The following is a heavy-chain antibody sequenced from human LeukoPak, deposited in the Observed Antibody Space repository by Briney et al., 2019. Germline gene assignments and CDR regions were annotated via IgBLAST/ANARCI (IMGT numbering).Heavy chain of an antibody. Sequence: SETLSLTCAVSGDSIASLSYYWGWIRQTPGKGLEWLGSIFYNASPQFNPSLKRRLTISVDTSENQFFLRLTSVTAADTAVYYCVRQRGRFCTSSTCYPDYFDFWGRGSLVTVSS. V-gene: IGHV4-39*01. J-gene: IGHJ4*02. CDR3: VRQRGRFCTSSTCYPDYFDF. D-gene: IGHD2/OR15-2a*01. CDR2: IFYNASP. CDR1: GDSIASLSYY.